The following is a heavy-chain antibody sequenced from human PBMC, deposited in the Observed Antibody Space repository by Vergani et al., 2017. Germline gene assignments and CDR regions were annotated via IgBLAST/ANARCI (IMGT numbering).Heavy chain of an antibody. CDR3: ASKRGACRAAYCHSYDF. CDR1: GGSISGVSYY. V-gene: IGHV4-61*02. J-gene: IGHJ4*02. CDR2: IYYSGRT. Sequence: QVQLQESGPGLVKPSQSLSLTCTVSGGSISGVSYYLSWVRQPAGKGLEWIGRIYYSGRTDYNPSLESRVTISVDTSKNTFSLKLNSVTAADTAIYYCASKRGACRAAYCHSYDFWGPGTLVGVSS. D-gene: IGHD2-15*01.